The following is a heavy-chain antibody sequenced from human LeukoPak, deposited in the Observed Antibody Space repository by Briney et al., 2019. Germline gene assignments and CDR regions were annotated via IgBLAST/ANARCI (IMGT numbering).Heavy chain of an antibody. CDR3: ARSRWSGYVDR. CDR2: ISSSSSYI. D-gene: IGHD3-3*01. J-gene: IGHJ4*02. V-gene: IGHV3-21*01. Sequence: GGSLRLSCAASGFTFNTYDMTWVRQAPGKGLEWVSSISSSSSYIYYADSVKGRFTISRDNAKNSLYLQMNSLKADDTAVYYCARSRWSGYVDRWGPGTLVIVSS. CDR1: GFTFNTYD.